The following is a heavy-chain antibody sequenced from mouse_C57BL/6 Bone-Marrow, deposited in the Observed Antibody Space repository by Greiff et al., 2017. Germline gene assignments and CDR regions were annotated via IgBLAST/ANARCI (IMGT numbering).Heavy chain of an antibody. J-gene: IGHJ2*01. CDR3: ASAERY. V-gene: IGHV1-85*01. CDR2: IYPRAGST. CDR1: GYTFTSYD. Sequence: VKLMESGPELVKPGASVTLSCKASGYTFTSYDINWVKQRPGQGLEWIGWIYPRAGSTKYNEKFKGKATLTVDTSSSTAYMELHSLTSEDSAVYFCASAERYWGQGTTLTVSS.